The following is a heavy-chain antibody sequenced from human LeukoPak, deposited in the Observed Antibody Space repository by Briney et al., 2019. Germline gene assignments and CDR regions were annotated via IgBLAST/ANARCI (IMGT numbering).Heavy chain of an antibody. Sequence: GGSLRLSCTSSGFTFSSDAMTWVRQAPGKGLEWVSSISGSGDGTYYADSVRGRFTISRDNAKNSLYLQMNSLRAEDTAVYYCARDHITGTNLDYWGQGTLVTVSS. CDR1: GFTFSSDA. CDR2: ISGSGDGT. D-gene: IGHD1-7*01. J-gene: IGHJ4*02. V-gene: IGHV3-23*01. CDR3: ARDHITGTNLDY.